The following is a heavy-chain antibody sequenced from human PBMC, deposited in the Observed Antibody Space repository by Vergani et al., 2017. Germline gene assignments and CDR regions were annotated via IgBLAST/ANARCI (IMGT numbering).Heavy chain of an antibody. CDR2: IYSTGST. J-gene: IGHJ4*02. CDR1: GDSISSGVYY. D-gene: IGHD6-13*01. V-gene: IGHV4-31*03. CDR3: ANIAAPGPRGRGTGN. Sequence: QVQLQESGPGLVKPSQTLSLTCSVSGDSISSGVYYWNWIRQHPGKGLEWIGYIYSTGSTHHNPSLRRRINMSVDTSKNQFSLKLNSVTAADTAMYYCANIAAPGPRGRGTGNWGQGTLVTVSS.